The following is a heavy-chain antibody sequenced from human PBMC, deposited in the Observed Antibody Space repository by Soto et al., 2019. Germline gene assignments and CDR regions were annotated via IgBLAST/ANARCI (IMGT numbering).Heavy chain of an antibody. J-gene: IGHJ5*02. D-gene: IGHD5-12*01. CDR1: GYSFTTYW. CDR3: ALSLGGGSLGHWFHP. V-gene: IGHV5-51*01. Sequence: PGESLKISCRASGYSFTTYWIGWVRQLPGRGLEWMGIIHPDDSDTRYGPSFEGQVTISADKSTSTAYLQWSTLRASDTAMYYCALSLGGGSLGHWFHPWGQGTQVTGSS. CDR2: IHPDDSDT.